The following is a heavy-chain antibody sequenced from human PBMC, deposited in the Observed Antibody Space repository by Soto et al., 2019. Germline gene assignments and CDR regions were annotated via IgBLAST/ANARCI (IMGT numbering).Heavy chain of an antibody. J-gene: IGHJ4*02. Sequence: QPHLQESGSGLVKPSQTLSLTCSISGGSIGSGDYSWNWIRQAPGKGLEWIACIYHSGHTYYNPSLKSRVKMSVDKSYNSFTLKLGAETAVDTGVYYCARSYNWFEGYGYFDHWGQGTLVTVSS. CDR1: GGSIGSGDYS. V-gene: IGHV4-30-2*01. CDR2: IYHSGHT. CDR3: ARSYNWFEGYGYFDH. D-gene: IGHD1-20*01.